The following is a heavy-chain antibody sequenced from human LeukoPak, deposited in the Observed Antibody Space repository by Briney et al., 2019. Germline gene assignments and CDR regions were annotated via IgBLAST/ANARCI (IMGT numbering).Heavy chain of an antibody. D-gene: IGHD3-10*01. CDR1: GYTFTSYA. CDR2: INAGNGNT. Sequence: ASVTVSCKASGYTFTSYAMHWVRQAPGQRLEWMGWINAGNGNTKYSQKFQGRVTITRDTSASTAYMELSSLRSEDTAVYYCARAIWFGELLPYGMDVWGQGTTVTVSS. CDR3: ARAIWFGELLPYGMDV. J-gene: IGHJ6*02. V-gene: IGHV1-3*01.